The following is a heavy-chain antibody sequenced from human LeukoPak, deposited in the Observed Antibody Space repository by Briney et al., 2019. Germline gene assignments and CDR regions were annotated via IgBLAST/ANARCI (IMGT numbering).Heavy chain of an antibody. J-gene: IGHJ5*02. D-gene: IGHD2-2*01. CDR3: ARDPRYCSSTSCYRSWFDP. V-gene: IGHV1-69*05. CDR2: IIPIFGTA. Sequence: SVKVSCKASGGTCSSYAISWVRQAPGQGLEWMGGIIPIFGTANYAQKFQGRVTITMDESTSTAYMELSSLRSEDTAVYYCARDPRYCSSTSCYRSWFDPWGQGTLVTVSS. CDR1: GGTCSSYA.